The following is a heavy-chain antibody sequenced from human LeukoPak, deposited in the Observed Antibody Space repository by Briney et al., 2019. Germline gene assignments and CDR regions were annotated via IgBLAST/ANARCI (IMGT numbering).Heavy chain of an antibody. D-gene: IGHD5-12*01. CDR1: GFTFSSYA. CDR2: ISSNGGST. Sequence: QPGGSLRLSCAASGFTFSSYAMHWVRQAPGKGLEYVSAISSNGGSTYYANSVKGRFTISRDNSKNTLYLQMGSLRAEDMAVYYCARVWLDFGYVLDYWGQGTLVTVSS. V-gene: IGHV3-64*01. CDR3: ARVWLDFGYVLDY. J-gene: IGHJ4*02.